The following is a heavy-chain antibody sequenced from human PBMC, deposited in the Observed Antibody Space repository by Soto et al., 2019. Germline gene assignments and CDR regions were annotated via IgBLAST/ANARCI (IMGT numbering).Heavy chain of an antibody. J-gene: IGHJ6*02. D-gene: IGHD2-15*01. CDR3: ARALCSGGSCYSKHYYYYGMDV. CDR1: GFTFSSYD. Sequence: PGGSLRLSCAASGFTFSSYDMHWVRQATGKGLEWVSAIGTAGDTYYPGSVKGRFTISRENAKNSLYLQMNSLRAGDTAVYYCARALCSGGSCYSKHYYYYGMDVWGQGTTVTVSS. V-gene: IGHV3-13*01. CDR2: IGTAGDT.